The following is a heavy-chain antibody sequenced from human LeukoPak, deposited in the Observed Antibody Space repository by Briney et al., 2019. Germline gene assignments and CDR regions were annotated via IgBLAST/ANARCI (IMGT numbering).Heavy chain of an antibody. CDR3: ARGWRYSSGSGIVYSYDG. CDR1: GGSISSYY. J-gene: IGHJ4*02. V-gene: IGHV4-59*01. Sequence: PSETLSLTCTVSGGSISSYYWSWIRQPPGKGLEWLGYIYYSGSTNYNPSLKSRVTISVDTSKNQFSLKLSSVTVADTAVYYCARGWRYSSGSGIVYSYDGWGQGTLVTVSS. CDR2: IYYSGST. D-gene: IGHD6-19*01.